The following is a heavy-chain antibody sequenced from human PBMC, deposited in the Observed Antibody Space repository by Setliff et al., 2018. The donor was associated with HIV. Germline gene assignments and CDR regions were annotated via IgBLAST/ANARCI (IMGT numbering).Heavy chain of an antibody. CDR1: GYSFTDYW. V-gene: IGHV5-51*01. D-gene: IGHD3-10*01. Sequence: GEYLKISCKGSGYSFTDYWIGWVRQMPGKGLDWMGVIYPGDSATRYSPSFQGQVTISVDKSINTAYLQWSSLKASDTAMYYFSRQGGATTTRVVKDYYGSGSYLIGEFYFDYWGQGQLVTVSS. J-gene: IGHJ4*02. CDR2: IYPGDSAT. CDR3: SRQGGATTTRVVKDYYGSGSYLIGEFYFDY.